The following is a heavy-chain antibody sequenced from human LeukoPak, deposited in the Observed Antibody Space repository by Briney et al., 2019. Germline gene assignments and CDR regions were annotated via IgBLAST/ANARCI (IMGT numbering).Heavy chain of an antibody. D-gene: IGHD3-22*01. CDR1: GFTFSSYA. CDR3: ARGRYDSSGFHYFDY. CDR2: SSDDGRNK. Sequence: AGGSLRLSCAASGFTFSSYAMHWVRQAPGKGLEWVSVSSDDGRNKYCAYSVKGRFTISRDNSKNTLYLQMNSLRAEDTAVYYCARGRYDSSGFHYFDYWGQGTLVTVSS. J-gene: IGHJ4*02. V-gene: IGHV3-30*04.